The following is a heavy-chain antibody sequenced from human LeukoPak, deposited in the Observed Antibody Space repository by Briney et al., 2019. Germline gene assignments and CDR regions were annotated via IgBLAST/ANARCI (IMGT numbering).Heavy chain of an antibody. Sequence: NASETLSLTCTVSGGSISSYYWSWIRQPPGKGLEWIGYIYYSGSTNYNPSLKSRVTISVDTSKNQFSLKLSSVTAADTAVYYCXXXXWTIAAADNWFDPWGQGTLVTVSS. J-gene: IGHJ5*02. CDR3: XXXXWTIAAADNWFDP. CDR1: GGSISSYY. V-gene: IGHV4-59*08. D-gene: IGHD6-13*01. CDR2: IYYSGST.